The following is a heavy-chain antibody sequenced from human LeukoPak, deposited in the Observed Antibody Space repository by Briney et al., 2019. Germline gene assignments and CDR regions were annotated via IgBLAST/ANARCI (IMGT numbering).Heavy chain of an antibody. CDR1: GFTFSNSW. Sequence: GGSLRLSCAASGFTFSNSWMSWVRRAPGKGLECVASVRHDGVDKYYSESVKGRFTISKDNTKNTVFLYMNSLRPEDTAVYYCVRWSGTYPLYYLDYWGQGTPVTVSS. V-gene: IGHV3-7*01. CDR2: VRHDGVDK. J-gene: IGHJ4*02. D-gene: IGHD1-26*01. CDR3: VRWSGTYPLYYLDY.